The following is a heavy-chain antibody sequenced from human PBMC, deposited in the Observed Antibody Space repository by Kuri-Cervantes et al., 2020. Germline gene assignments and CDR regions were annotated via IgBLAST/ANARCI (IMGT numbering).Heavy chain of an antibody. CDR2: ISYDGSNK. CDR1: GFTFSRYV. D-gene: IGHD1-26*01. V-gene: IGHV3-30*18. Sequence: GGSLRLSCAASGFTFSRYVMHWVRQAPGKGLEWVAVISYDGSNKYYADSVKGRFTISRDNSKNTLYLQMNSLRAEDTAVYYCAKGHSGYVAYWGQGTLVTVSS. CDR3: AKGHSGYVAY. J-gene: IGHJ4*02.